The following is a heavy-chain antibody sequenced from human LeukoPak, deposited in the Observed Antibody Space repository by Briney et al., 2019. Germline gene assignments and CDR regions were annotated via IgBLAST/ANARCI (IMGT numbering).Heavy chain of an antibody. CDR2: LYSGGST. CDR1: GFTVSTNY. D-gene: IGHD6-25*01. Sequence: GGSLRLSCAASGFTVSTNYMNWVRQAPGKGLEWVSVLYSGGSTSYADSVKGRFTISRDNSKNTLYLQLNSLRAEDTAVYYCARVISGGEAFDIWGQGTMVTVSS. CDR3: ARVISGGEAFDI. V-gene: IGHV3-66*01. J-gene: IGHJ3*02.